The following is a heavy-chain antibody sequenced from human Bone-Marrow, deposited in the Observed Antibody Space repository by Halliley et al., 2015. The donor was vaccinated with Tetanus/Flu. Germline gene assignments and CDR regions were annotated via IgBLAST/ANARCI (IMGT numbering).Heavy chain of an antibody. V-gene: IGHV3-23*01. Sequence: SGINDIGDRRYYGVCGKGRFTISRDDSKNTLYLQMDSLRAEDTAVYYCAKRGVLGVSRAHYFDSWGQGILVTVSS. D-gene: IGHD3-3*01. CDR3: AKRGVLGVSRAHYFDS. CDR2: INDIGDRR. J-gene: IGHJ4*02.